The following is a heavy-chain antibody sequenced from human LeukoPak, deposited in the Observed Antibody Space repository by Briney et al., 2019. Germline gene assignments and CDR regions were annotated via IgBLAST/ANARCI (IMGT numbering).Heavy chain of an antibody. J-gene: IGHJ5*02. Sequence: PGGSLRLSCAASGFTFSSNWMHWVRQAPGKGLEWVANINQHGSEEFYVDSVKGRFTISRDNAKNSLYLQMNSLRAEDTAVYYCARDLTTVTNNWFDPWGQGTLVTVSS. CDR1: GFTFSSNW. V-gene: IGHV3-7*01. CDR2: INQHGSEE. D-gene: IGHD4-17*01. CDR3: ARDLTTVTNNWFDP.